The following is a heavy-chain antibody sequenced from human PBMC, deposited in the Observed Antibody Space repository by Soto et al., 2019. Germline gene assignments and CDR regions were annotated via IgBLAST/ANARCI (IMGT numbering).Heavy chain of an antibody. J-gene: IGHJ4*02. V-gene: IGHV1-3*01. CDR2: IDAGNGNT. Sequence: GASVKVSCKASGYTFTTYAIHWVRQAPGQRLEWMGWIDAGNGNTKYSQRFQGRVTITRDTSASTAYMELSSLTSEDTAVYYCARGVVLRFLGWPPPHYLDYWGQGTLVTVS. CDR1: GYTFTTYA. D-gene: IGHD3-3*01. CDR3: ARGVVLRFLGWPPPHYLDY.